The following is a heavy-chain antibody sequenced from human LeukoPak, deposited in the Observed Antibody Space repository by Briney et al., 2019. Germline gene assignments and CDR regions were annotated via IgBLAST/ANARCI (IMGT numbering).Heavy chain of an antibody. CDR2: INTNTGNP. Sequence: ASVTVSCTASGYIFTIYVLHWVRQAPGQGLEWMGWINTNTGNPTYAQGFTGRFVFSLDTSVSTAYLQISSLKADDTAMYYCARQAGWLQLHQLWDDWGQGTLVTVSS. J-gene: IGHJ4*02. CDR3: ARQAGWLQLHQLWDD. D-gene: IGHD5-24*01. CDR1: GYIFTIYV. V-gene: IGHV7-4-1*02.